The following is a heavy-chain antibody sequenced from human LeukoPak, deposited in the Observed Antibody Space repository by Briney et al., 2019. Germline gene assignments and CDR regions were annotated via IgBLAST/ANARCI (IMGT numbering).Heavy chain of an antibody. CDR2: IYYSGST. D-gene: IGHD3-22*01. CDR1: GGSISSYY. CDR3: ARGKLVYDDSSGYDAFDI. V-gene: IGHV4-59*01. Sequence: SETLSLTCTVSGGSISSYYWSWIRQPPGKGLEWIGYIYYSGSTNYNPSLKSRVTISVDTSKNQFSLKLSSVTAADTAVYYCARGKLVYDDSSGYDAFDIWGQGTMVTVSS. J-gene: IGHJ3*02.